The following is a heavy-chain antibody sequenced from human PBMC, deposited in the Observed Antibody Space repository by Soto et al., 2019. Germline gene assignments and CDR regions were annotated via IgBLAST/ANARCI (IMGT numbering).Heavy chain of an antibody. J-gene: IGHJ3*02. Sequence: GGSLRLSCAASGFTFSDYYMSWIRQVPGKGLEWVSYISSSGSTIYYADSVKGRFTISRDNAKNSLYLQMNSLRAEDTAVYYCAKDRMNHNSVWDPFDIWGQGTMVTVSS. CDR2: ISSSGSTI. CDR3: AKDRMNHNSVWDPFDI. D-gene: IGHD2-15*01. V-gene: IGHV3-11*01. CDR1: GFTFSDYY.